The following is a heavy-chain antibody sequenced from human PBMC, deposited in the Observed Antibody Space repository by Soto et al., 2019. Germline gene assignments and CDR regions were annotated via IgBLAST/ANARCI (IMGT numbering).Heavy chain of an antibody. D-gene: IGHD6-19*01. CDR2: IYSGGST. CDR1: GVTVSSNY. Sequence: GGSLRLSCAASGVTVSSNYMSWVRQAPGKGLEWVSVIYSGGSTYYADSVKGRFTISRDNSKNTLYLQMNSLRAEDTAVYYCARAFISPYSSGPDAFDIWGQGTMVTVSS. J-gene: IGHJ3*02. CDR3: ARAFISPYSSGPDAFDI. V-gene: IGHV3-53*01.